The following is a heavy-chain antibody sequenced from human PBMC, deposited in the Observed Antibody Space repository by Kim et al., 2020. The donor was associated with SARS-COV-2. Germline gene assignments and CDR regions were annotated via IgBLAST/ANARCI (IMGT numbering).Heavy chain of an antibody. Sequence: GGSLRLSCAASGFTFSSYAMSWVRQAPGKGLEWVSAISGSGGSTYYADSVKGRFTISRDNSKNTLYLQMNSLRAEDTAVYYCAKGVPRGQLVPDAFDIWGQGTMVTVSS. CDR3: AKGVPRGQLVPDAFDI. CDR2: ISGSGGST. CDR1: GFTFSSYA. D-gene: IGHD6-6*01. J-gene: IGHJ3*02. V-gene: IGHV3-23*01.